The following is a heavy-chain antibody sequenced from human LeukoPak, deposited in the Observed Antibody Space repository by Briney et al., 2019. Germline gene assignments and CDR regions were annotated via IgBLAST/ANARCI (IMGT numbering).Heavy chain of an antibody. Sequence: SETLSLTLTGSRGSISSYYWSWIPQPFGKGLEGIGRIYTSGSTNYNPSLKSRVTMPVDTPKNQFSLKFSSVTAADPAVYYCARVVAVAGTCWFDPWGQGTLVTVSS. J-gene: IGHJ5*02. CDR2: IYTSGST. V-gene: IGHV4-4*07. D-gene: IGHD6-19*01. CDR3: ARVVAVAGTCWFDP. CDR1: RGSISSYY.